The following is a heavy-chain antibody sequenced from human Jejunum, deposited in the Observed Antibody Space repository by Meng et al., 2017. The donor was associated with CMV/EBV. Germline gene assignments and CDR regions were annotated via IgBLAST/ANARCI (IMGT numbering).Heavy chain of an antibody. J-gene: IGHJ4*02. CDR3: ASPGPHSCDSSAWSPLDY. D-gene: IGHD6-25*01. CDR1: TVSSNY. V-gene: IGHV3-66*02. Sequence: TVSSNYMSWVRQAPGKGLAWVSIIYSNGGTYYADSVMGRFTISRDNSKNTLFLQMNSLRPEDTAVYFCASPGPHSCDSSAWSPLDYWGQGTLVTVSS. CDR2: IYSNGGT.